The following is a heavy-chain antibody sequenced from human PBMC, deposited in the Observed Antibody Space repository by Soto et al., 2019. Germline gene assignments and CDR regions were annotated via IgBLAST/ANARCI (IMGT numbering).Heavy chain of an antibody. CDR1: GFTFSGSA. CDR2: IRSKANSYAT. V-gene: IGHV3-73*02. Sequence: EVQLVESGGGLVQPGGSLKLSCAASGFTFSGSAMHWVRQASGKGLEWVGRIRSKANSYATAYAASVKGRFTISRDDSKTTAYLQMNSLKTEDTAVYYCTTPQLYYGMDVWGQGTTVTVSS. CDR3: TTPQLYYGMDV. J-gene: IGHJ6*02. D-gene: IGHD5-18*01.